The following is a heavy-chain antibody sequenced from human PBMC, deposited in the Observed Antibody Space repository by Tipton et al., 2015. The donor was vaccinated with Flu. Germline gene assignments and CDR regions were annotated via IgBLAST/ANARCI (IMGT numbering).Heavy chain of an antibody. CDR3: ARSGSYHHYYFDL. CDR2: IYPSGNT. CDR1: GGSLSNYF. D-gene: IGHD1-26*01. Sequence: LRLSCTVSGGSLSNYFWSWIRQPAGKGLEWIGRIYPSGNTNYNPSLQSRVTMSVDTSRNQFSLSLTSVTAADAAIYYCARSGSYHHYYFDLWGRGTLVIFSS. J-gene: IGHJ2*01. V-gene: IGHV4-4*07.